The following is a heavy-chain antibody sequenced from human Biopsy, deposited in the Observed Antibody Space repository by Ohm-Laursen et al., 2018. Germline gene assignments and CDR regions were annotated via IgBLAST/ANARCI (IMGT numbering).Heavy chain of an antibody. V-gene: IGHV3-9*01. CDR2: IRRNSAII. D-gene: IGHD1-26*01. Sequence: SLRLSCAAPGFTFDDYGMHWVRQPPGKGLEWVSGIRRNSAIIDYADSVRGRFTISRDNARRFLFLQMNNLKSEDTAFYYCARDRGGARYGMDVWGRGTTVTVSS. CDR3: ARDRGGARYGMDV. CDR1: GFTFDDYG. J-gene: IGHJ6*02.